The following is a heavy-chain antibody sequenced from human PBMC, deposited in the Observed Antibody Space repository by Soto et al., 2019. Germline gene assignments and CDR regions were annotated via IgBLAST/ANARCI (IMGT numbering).Heavy chain of an antibody. J-gene: IGHJ4*02. Sequence: EVQLVESGGGLVQPGGSLRLSCAASGFTFSSYSMNWVRQAPGKGLEWVSYISSSSSTIYHADSVKGRFTISRDNAKNSLYLQMNSLRDEDTAVYYCASSSVSPEDYWGQGTLVTVSS. CDR3: ASSSVSPEDY. CDR1: GFTFSSYS. V-gene: IGHV3-48*02. CDR2: ISSSSSTI.